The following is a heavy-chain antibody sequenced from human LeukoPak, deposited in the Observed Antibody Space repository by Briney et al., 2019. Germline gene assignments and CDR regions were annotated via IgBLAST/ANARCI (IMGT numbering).Heavy chain of an antibody. CDR3: ARWRPIEYFDI. J-gene: IGHJ2*01. D-gene: IGHD1-26*01. Sequence: GGSLRLSCAASGFTFSSYAMHWVRQAPGKGLEYVSAISSNGGFTYYADSVKGRFTISRGNSKNTLYLQMGSLRGEDMAVYYCARWRPIEYFDIWGRGTLVTVSS. CDR2: ISSNGGFT. CDR1: GFTFSSYA. V-gene: IGHV3-64*02.